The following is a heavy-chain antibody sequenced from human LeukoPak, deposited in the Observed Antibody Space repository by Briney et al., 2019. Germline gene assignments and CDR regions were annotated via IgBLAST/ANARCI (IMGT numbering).Heavy chain of an antibody. D-gene: IGHD3-10*01. CDR3: ASHIYRGSFDY. CDR1: GGSISTYY. CDR2: IYYSGNT. Sequence: SETLSLTCTVSGGSISTYYWSWIRQPPGKGLEWIGYIYYSGNTNYNPSLKSRVAISVDTSKNRFSLRLSSVTAADTAVYYCASHIYRGSFDYWGQGTLVTVSS. V-gene: IGHV4-59*08. J-gene: IGHJ4*02.